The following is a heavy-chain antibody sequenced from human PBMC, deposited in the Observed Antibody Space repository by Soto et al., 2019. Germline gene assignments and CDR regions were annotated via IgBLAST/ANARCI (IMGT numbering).Heavy chain of an antibody. D-gene: IGHD4-17*01. Sequence: PXGSLRLSCAVAGFILSSDWMSWVRQAPGKGLEWVAYIREDGSQKYFVDSVKGRFTISRDNAKNSLYLQMNSLRAEDTAVYYCARARGMTTVPNMLFDIWGQGTMVTVSS. V-gene: IGHV3-7*03. CDR1: GFILSSDW. CDR3: ARARGMTTVPNMLFDI. CDR2: IREDGSQK. J-gene: IGHJ3*02.